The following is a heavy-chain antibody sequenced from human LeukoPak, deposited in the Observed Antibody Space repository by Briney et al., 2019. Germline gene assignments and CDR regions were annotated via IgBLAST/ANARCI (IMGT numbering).Heavy chain of an antibody. J-gene: IGHJ4*02. V-gene: IGHV4-39*07. Sequence: SETLSLTCTVSGGSISSSSYYWGWIRQPPGKGLEWIGSIYYSGSTYYNPSLKSRVTISVDTSKNQFSLKLSSVTAADTAVYYCARDEELEHPFDYWGQGTLVTVSS. CDR1: GGSISSSSYY. CDR2: IYYSGST. CDR3: ARDEELEHPFDY. D-gene: IGHD1-26*01.